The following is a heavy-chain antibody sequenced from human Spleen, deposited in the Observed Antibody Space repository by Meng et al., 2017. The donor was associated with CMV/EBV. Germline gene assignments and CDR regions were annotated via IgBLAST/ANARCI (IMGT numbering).Heavy chain of an antibody. CDR3: AKDRVAYTNYPYGMDV. CDR1: GLIFSSYG. CDR2: IRHDGSYT. J-gene: IGHJ6*02. Sequence: GESLKISCVASGLIFSSYGMHWVRQAPGKGLEWVAFIRHDGSYTYYADSVKGRFTISRDDSKNTVALHMNSMRDEDTAVYYCAKDRVAYTNYPYGMDVWGQGTTVTVSS. V-gene: IGHV3-30*02. D-gene: IGHD2-21*01.